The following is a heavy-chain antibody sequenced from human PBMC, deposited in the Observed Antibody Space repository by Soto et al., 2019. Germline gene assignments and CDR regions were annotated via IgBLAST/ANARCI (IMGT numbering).Heavy chain of an antibody. CDR2: IYWDDGT. D-gene: IGHD2-2*01. Sequence: QITLKESVPTLVNPTQTLTLTCTCSGFSLSTSGVSVGWIRQPPGKALEWLALIYWDDGTRYSPSLKTMLTKTNDTSKNQVVLTMTNREPVDTATYECSRQPHTFDYWGQGTLVTVSS. CDR1: GFSLSTSGVS. CDR3: SRQPHTFDY. V-gene: IGHV2-5*02. J-gene: IGHJ4*02.